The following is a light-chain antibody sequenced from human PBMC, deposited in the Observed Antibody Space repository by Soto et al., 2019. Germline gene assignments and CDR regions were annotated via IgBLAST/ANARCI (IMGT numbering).Light chain of an antibody. V-gene: IGKV1-39*01. CDR1: QSISSF. CDR3: QQSYSPPIT. J-gene: IGKJ5*01. Sequence: DIQMTQSPSSLSASVGDRVTITCRAGQSISSFLTWYQQKPGRAPKLLIYETSRLQSGVPSRFSGSGSGTDFTLTISSLQPEDFATYYCQQSYSPPITFGQGTRLEIK. CDR2: ETS.